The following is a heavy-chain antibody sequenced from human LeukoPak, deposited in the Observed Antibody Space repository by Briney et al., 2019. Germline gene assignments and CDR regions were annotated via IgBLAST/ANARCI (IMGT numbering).Heavy chain of an antibody. V-gene: IGHV3-30*02. CDR2: IRYDGSNK. J-gene: IGHJ4*02. CDR3: AKVEDWFGELLYLGY. CDR1: GFTFSSYG. Sequence: GGSLRLSCAASGFTFSSYGMHWVRQAPGKGLEWVAFIRYDGSNKYYADSVKGRFTISRDNSKNTLYLQMNSLRAEDTAVYYCAKVEDWFGELLYLGYWGQGTLVTVSS. D-gene: IGHD3-10*01.